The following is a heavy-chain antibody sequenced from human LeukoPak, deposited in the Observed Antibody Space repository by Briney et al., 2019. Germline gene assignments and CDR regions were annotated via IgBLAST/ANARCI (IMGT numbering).Heavy chain of an antibody. CDR2: INHSGST. V-gene: IGHV4-34*01. CDR1: GGSFSGYY. Sequence: SETLSLTCAVYGGSFSGYYWSWIRQPPGKGLEWIGEINHSGSTNYNPSLKSRVTISVDTSKNQFSLKLSSVTAADTAVYYCARRVTMVRYDPWGQGTLVTVSS. J-gene: IGHJ5*02. D-gene: IGHD3-10*01. CDR3: ARRVTMVRYDP.